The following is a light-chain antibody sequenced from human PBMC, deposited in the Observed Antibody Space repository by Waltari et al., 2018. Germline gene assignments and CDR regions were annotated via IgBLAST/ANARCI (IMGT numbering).Light chain of an antibody. V-gene: IGLV2-18*02. J-gene: IGLJ1*01. CDR2: EVS. CDR3: NSYKTGSSYV. Sequence: QSALTQPPSVSGSPGQSVTLTCPGTSSDVGGYHRVPWYQQPPGTSPKLMIYEVSNRPSGVPDRFSGSKSGNTASLTIFGLQAEDEADYYCNSYKTGSSYVFGTGTKVTVL. CDR1: SSDVGGYHR.